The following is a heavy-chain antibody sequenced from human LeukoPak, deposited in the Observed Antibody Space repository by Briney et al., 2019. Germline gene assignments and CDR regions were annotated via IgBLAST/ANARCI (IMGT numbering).Heavy chain of an antibody. CDR1: GYAFTDHY. J-gene: IGHJ4*02. V-gene: IGHV1-2*02. CDR2: IHPGRGDT. CDR3: ARDHNWGPDY. D-gene: IGHD7-27*01. Sequence: ASVKVSCKALGYAFTDHYFHWLRQAPGQGIEWMGWIHPGRGDTNIAQKFQGRVSLTRDMSISTAYMELSRLTSDDTAVYYCARDHNWGPDYWGQGTLVSVSS.